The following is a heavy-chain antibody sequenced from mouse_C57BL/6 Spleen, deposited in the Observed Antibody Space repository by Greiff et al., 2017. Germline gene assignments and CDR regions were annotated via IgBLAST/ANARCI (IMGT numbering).Heavy chain of an antibody. V-gene: IGHV1-42*01. CDR2: INPSTGGT. CDR1: GYSFTGYY. J-gene: IGHJ2*01. CDR3: AREGDYFDY. Sequence: VQLQQSGPELVKPGASVKISCKASGYSFTGYYMNWVKQSPEKSLEWIGEINPSTGGTTYNQKFKAKATLTVDKSSSTAYMQLKSLTSEDSVVYYCAREGDYFDYWGQGTTLTVSS.